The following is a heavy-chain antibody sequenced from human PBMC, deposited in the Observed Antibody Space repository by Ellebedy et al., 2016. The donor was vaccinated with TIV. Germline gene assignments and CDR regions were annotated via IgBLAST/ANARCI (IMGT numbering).Heavy chain of an antibody. V-gene: IGHV3-23*01. Sequence: GESLKISCAISGFRFTSYAMTWVRRAPGKGLEWVSTLSGSGNKMYYADSVKGRFTIYRDESKSMLHLQMISLTADDTAVYYCAKGVGFSTGDYFDSWGQGTLVTVSS. D-gene: IGHD6-25*01. CDR3: AKGVGFSTGDYFDS. CDR1: GFRFTSYA. J-gene: IGHJ4*02. CDR2: LSGSGNKM.